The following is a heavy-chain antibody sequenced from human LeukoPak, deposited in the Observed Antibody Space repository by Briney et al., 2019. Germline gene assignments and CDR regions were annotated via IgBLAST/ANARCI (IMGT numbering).Heavy chain of an antibody. CDR1: GFTFSDYY. Sequence: GGSLRLSCAASGFTFSDYYMSWIRQAPGKGLEWVSSISSSSSYIYYADSVKGRFTISRDNAKNSLYLQMNSLRAEDTAVYYCARDLIHYYGSGAKTWGQGTLVTVSS. CDR2: ISSSSSYI. J-gene: IGHJ5*02. CDR3: ARDLIHYYGSGAKT. V-gene: IGHV3-11*06. D-gene: IGHD3-10*01.